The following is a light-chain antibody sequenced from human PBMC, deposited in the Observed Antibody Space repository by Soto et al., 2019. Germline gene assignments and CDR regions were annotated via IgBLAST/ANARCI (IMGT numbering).Light chain of an antibody. V-gene: IGLV2-14*01. Sequence: QSALTQPASVSGSPGQSITISGSGTSSDVGGYDFLSWYQQHPGKAPRLMAYEVRNRPSGVSSRFSGSKSGNTAVLTISGLQAEDEADYYCASYSSTTAVIFGGGTKLTVL. CDR3: ASYSSTTAVI. J-gene: IGLJ2*01. CDR2: EVR. CDR1: SSDVGGYDF.